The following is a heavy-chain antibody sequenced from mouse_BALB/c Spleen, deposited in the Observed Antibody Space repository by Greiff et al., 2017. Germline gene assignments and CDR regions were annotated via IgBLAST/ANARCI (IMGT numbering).Heavy chain of an antibody. CDR3: ARRGARATFAY. CDR2: ISYSGST. CDR1: GYSITSDYA. Sequence: EVQLQQSGPGLVKPSQSLSLTCTVTGYSITSDYAWNWIRQFPGNKLEWMGYISYSGSTSYNPSLKSRISITRDTSKNQFFLQLNSVTTEDTATYYCARRGARATFAYWGQGTLVTVSA. D-gene: IGHD3-1*01. V-gene: IGHV3-2*02. J-gene: IGHJ3*01.